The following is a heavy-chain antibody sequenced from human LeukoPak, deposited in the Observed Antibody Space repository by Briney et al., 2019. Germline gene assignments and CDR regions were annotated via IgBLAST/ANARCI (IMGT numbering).Heavy chain of an antibody. J-gene: IGHJ4*02. CDR2: ISSSSSYI. V-gene: IGHV3-21*01. CDR3: ARGSMTGSGSYYGY. CDR1: GFTFSSYS. D-gene: IGHD3-10*01. Sequence: GGSLRLSCAASGFTFSSYSMNWVRQAPGKGLEWVSSISSSSSYIYYADSVKGRFTTSRDNAKNSLYLQMNSLRAEDTAVYYCARGSMTGSGSYYGYWGQGTLVTVSS.